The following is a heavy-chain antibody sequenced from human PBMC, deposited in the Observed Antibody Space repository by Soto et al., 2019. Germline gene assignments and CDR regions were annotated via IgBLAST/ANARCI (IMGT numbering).Heavy chain of an antibody. V-gene: IGHV3-74*01. J-gene: IGHJ4*02. CDR1: GFTFSSYW. CDR3: ARGGFSGSGSFIQGDY. D-gene: IGHD3-10*01. Sequence: EVQLVESGGGLVQPGGSLRLSCAASGFTFSSYWMHWVRQAPGKGLVWVSRIKSDGSNIHYADSVKGRFTISRDNAMNTLYLQMNSLRAEHTAIYYCARGGFSGSGSFIQGDYWGQGTLVTASS. CDR2: IKSDGSNI.